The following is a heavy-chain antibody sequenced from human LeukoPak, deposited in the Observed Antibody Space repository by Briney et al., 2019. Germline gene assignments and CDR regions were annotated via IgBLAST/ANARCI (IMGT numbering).Heavy chain of an antibody. CDR2: INHSGST. D-gene: IGHD2-21*02. J-gene: IGHJ4*02. CDR1: GGSFSGYY. CDR3: ASGLRPVVTRALGY. V-gene: IGHV4-34*01. Sequence: SETLSLTCAVYGGSFSGYYWSWIRQPPGKGLEWIGEINHSGSTNYNPSLKSRVTISVDTSKNQFSLKLSSVTAADTAVYYCASGLRPVVTRALGYWGQGTLVTVSS.